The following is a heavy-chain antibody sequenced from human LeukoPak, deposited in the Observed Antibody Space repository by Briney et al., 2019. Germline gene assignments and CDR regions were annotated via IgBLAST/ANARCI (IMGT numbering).Heavy chain of an antibody. V-gene: IGHV4-31*03. CDR2: IYYSGST. D-gene: IGHD3-10*01. Sequence: SQTLSLTCTVSGGSISSGGYYWSWIRQHPGEGLEWIGYIYYSGSTYYNPSLKSRVTISVDTSKNQFSLKLSSVTAADTAVYYCARFRLVSGLDYFGYWGQGTLVTVSS. J-gene: IGHJ4*02. CDR3: ARFRLVSGLDYFGY. CDR1: GGSISSGGYY.